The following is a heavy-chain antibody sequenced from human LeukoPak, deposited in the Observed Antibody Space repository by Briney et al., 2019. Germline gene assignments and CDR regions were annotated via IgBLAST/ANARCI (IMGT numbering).Heavy chain of an antibody. Sequence: PGGSLRLSCSVSGITVSNYGMSWVRQAPGKGLEWVAGISDSGGGTKYADSVKGRFTISRDNPKNTLYLQMNSLRAEDTAVYFCAKRGVVIRVILVGFHKEAYYFDSWGQGALVTVSS. CDR1: GITVSNYG. CDR3: AKRGVVIRVILVGFHKEAYYFDS. D-gene: IGHD3-22*01. J-gene: IGHJ4*02. V-gene: IGHV3-23*01. CDR2: ISDSGGGT.